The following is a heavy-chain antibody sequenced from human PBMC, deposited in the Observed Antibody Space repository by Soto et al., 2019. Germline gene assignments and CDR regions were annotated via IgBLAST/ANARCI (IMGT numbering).Heavy chain of an antibody. J-gene: IGHJ6*03. CDR2: INPSGGST. CDR1: GYAFSSYY. D-gene: IGHD3-10*01. CDR3: ARIGRVYGSGSYYNRYYMDV. V-gene: IGHV1-46*03. Sequence: GVSVKVYWKAAGYAFSSYYMHWVRHAPGQGPEWMGIINPSGGSTSYAQKFQGRVTMTRDTSTSTVYMELSSLRSEDTAVYYCARIGRVYGSGSYYNRYYMDVWGKGTTVTVSS.